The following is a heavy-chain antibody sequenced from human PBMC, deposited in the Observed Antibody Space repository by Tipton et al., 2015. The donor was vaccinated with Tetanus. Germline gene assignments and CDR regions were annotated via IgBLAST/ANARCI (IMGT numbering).Heavy chain of an antibody. J-gene: IGHJ3*01. V-gene: IGHV4-59*12. CDR3: ARSMITFGGLNAHLHAFDV. D-gene: IGHD3-16*01. CDR1: GSSISSYY. CDR2: IFYNGST. Sequence: SLTCSVSGSSISSYYWSWIRQPPGKGLEWVGYIFYNGSTKYNSSLQSRVAISVDTSRNQFSLKLSSVTAADTAMYFCARSMITFGGLNAHLHAFDVWGQGTAVTVSS.